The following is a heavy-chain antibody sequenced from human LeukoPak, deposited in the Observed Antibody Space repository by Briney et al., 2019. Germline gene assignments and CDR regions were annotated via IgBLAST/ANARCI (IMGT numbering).Heavy chain of an antibody. D-gene: IGHD5-12*01. CDR1: GGSISSGDYY. V-gene: IGHV4-30-4*01. CDR3: ARDTPWIYSGYERENWFDP. J-gene: IGHJ5*02. CDR2: IYYSGST. Sequence: QTLSLTCTVSGGSISSGDYYWSWIRQPPGKGLEWIGYIYYSGSTYYNPSLKSRVTTSVDTSKNQFSLKLSSVTAADTAVYYCARDTPWIYSGYERENWFDPWGQGTLVTVSS.